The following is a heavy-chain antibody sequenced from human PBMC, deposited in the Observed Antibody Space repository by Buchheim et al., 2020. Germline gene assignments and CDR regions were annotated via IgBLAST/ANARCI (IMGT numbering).Heavy chain of an antibody. CDR1: GYTFTSYY. V-gene: IGHV1-46*01. CDR3: ARDSNDMVVVPAVPDGFDP. CDR2: INPSGGST. J-gene: IGHJ5*02. Sequence: QVQLVQSGAEVKKPGASVKVSCKASGYTFTSYYMHWVRQAPGQGLEWMGIINPSGGSTSYAQKFQGRVTMTRDTSTSTVYMELSSLRSEDTAVYYCARDSNDMVVVPAVPDGFDPWGQGTL. D-gene: IGHD2-2*01.